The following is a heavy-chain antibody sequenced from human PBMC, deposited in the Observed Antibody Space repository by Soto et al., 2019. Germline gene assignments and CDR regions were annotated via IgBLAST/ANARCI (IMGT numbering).Heavy chain of an antibody. CDR1: GFTFSSYA. J-gene: IGHJ6*02. CDR3: AKDLYSSSSGTYYYYYGMDV. D-gene: IGHD6-6*01. CDR2: ISGSGGST. V-gene: IGHV3-23*01. Sequence: GGSLRLSCAASGFTFSSYAMSWVRQAPGKGLEWVSAISGSGGSTYYADSVKGRFTISRDNSKNTLYLQMNSLRAEDTAVYYCAKDLYSSSSGTYYYYYGMDVWGQETTVTVSS.